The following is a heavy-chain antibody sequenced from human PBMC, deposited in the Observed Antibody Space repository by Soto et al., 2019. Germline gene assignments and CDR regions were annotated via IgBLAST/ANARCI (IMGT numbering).Heavy chain of an antibody. CDR3: ARSLRTRLYNWFDP. J-gene: IGHJ5*02. V-gene: IGHV4-4*07. D-gene: IGHD2-2*01. CDR2: FSLSGTT. CDR1: GASITGSSY. Sequence: SETLSLTCTVSGASITGSSYWSCIRQPAGKGLEWIGRFSLSGTTNYNPSLRSRVTILLDMSNKQFSLKLTSVTAADTAVYYCARSLRTRLYNWFDPWGQGTLVTVSS.